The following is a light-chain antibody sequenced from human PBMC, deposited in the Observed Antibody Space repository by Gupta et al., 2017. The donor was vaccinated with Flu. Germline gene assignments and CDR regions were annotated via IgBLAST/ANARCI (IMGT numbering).Light chain of an antibody. CDR3: QQYYSYWS. Sequence: SPSTLSASVGDSVTITCRASQSISTWLAWYQQKPGKAPKLLIYKASSLESGVPSRFSGSGSGTEFTLTISSLQPDDFATYYCQQYYSYWSFGQGTKVEIK. J-gene: IGKJ1*01. V-gene: IGKV1-5*03. CDR1: QSISTW. CDR2: KAS.